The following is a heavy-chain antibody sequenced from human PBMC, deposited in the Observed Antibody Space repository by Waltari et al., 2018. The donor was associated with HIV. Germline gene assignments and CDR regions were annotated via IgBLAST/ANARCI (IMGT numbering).Heavy chain of an antibody. CDR1: GFPCSSHD. CDR2: ISYEGSNK. CDR3: AGPLAYFDY. D-gene: IGHD6-13*01. V-gene: IGHV3-30*01. J-gene: IGHJ4*02. Sequence: QVQLVESGGGVVQPGRSLRLSCAASGFPCSSHDMNWVRQAPGKGLEWVAVISYEGSNKYYADSVKGRFTISRDNSKNTLYLQMNSLRAEDTAVYYCAGPLAYFDYWGQGTLVTVSS.